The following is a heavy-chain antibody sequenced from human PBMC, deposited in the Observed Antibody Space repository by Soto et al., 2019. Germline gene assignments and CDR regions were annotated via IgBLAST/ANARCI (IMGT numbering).Heavy chain of an antibody. V-gene: IGHV1-18*01. Sequence: QVQLVQSGAEVKKPGASVKVSCKASGYSFTSLGISWVRQAPGQGPEWMGWIRTYNGNSWYAENLHGRVTMTTDTSTSTVSTELRCRRFVDTAVYYCARGDYGDYWGEGTLITVSS. CDR2: IRTYNGNS. CDR3: ARGDYGDY. D-gene: IGHD3-16*01. CDR1: GYSFTSLG. J-gene: IGHJ4*02.